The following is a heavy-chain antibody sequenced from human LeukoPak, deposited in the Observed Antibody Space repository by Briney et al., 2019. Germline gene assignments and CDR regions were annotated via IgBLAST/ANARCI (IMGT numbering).Heavy chain of an antibody. CDR2: ISSSGSTI. Sequence: PGGSLRLSCAASGFTFNTYEMNWVRQAPGKGLEWVSYISSSGSTIYYADSVKGRFTISRDNAKNSLCLQMNSLRAEDTAVYYCAELGITMIGGVWGKGTTVTISS. J-gene: IGHJ6*04. CDR3: AELGITMIGGV. V-gene: IGHV3-48*03. D-gene: IGHD3-10*02. CDR1: GFTFNTYE.